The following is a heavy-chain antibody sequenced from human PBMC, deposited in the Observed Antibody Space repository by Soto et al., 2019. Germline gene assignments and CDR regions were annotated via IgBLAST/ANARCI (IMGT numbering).Heavy chain of an antibody. CDR1: GYTFTGYY. Sequence: ASVKVSCKASGYTFTGYYMHWVRQAPGQGLEWMGWINPNSGGTNYAQKFQGWVTMTRDTSISTAYMELSRLRSDDTAVYYCARAAGIYYDSSGAPYNWFDPWGQGTLVTVSS. V-gene: IGHV1-2*04. D-gene: IGHD3-22*01. J-gene: IGHJ5*02. CDR2: INPNSGGT. CDR3: ARAAGIYYDSSGAPYNWFDP.